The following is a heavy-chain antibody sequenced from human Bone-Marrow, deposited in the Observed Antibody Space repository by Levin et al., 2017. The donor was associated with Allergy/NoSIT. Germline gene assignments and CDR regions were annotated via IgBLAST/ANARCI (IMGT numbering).Heavy chain of an antibody. CDR1: GGSISSSSYY. CDR2: IYFTGST. Sequence: TLSLTCNVSGGSISSSSYYWGWIRQPPGKGLEWIGSIYFTGSTYYNPSLNSRVTISVDTSKNQFSLKLSSVTAADTAVYYCARHGYGSSWYYFEYWGQGTLVPVSS. CDR3: ARHGYGSSWYYFEY. D-gene: IGHD6-13*01. J-gene: IGHJ4*02. V-gene: IGHV4-39*01.